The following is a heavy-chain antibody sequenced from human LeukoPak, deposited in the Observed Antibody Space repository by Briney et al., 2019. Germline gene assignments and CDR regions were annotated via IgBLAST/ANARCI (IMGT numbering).Heavy chain of an antibody. Sequence: SETLSLTCTVSGGSISSYYWSWIRQPAGKGLEWIGRIYTSGSTNYNPSLKSRVTISVDKSKNQFSLKLSSVTAADTAVYYCARAMHMDTAMVFDYWGQGTLVTVSS. CDR3: ARAMHMDTAMVFDY. D-gene: IGHD5-18*01. CDR1: GGSISSYY. CDR2: IYTSGST. V-gene: IGHV4-4*07. J-gene: IGHJ4*02.